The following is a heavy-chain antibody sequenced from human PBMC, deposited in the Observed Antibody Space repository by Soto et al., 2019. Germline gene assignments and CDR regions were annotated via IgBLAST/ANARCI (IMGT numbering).Heavy chain of an antibody. J-gene: IGHJ5*02. CDR3: SRVTLKAGNWFDP. CDR2: INPNSRGT. CDR1: GYTFTDYF. Sequence: ASVKVSCKASGYTFTDYFIHWVRQAPGQGFEWMGWINPNSRGTNYAQKFQGRVTMTRDTSNSTAYMELRGLRSDDTAVYYCSRVTLKAGNWFDPWGQGTLVTVSS. V-gene: IGHV1-2*02.